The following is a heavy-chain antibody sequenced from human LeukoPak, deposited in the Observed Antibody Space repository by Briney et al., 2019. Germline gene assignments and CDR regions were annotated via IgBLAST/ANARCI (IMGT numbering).Heavy chain of an antibody. Sequence: GGSLRLSCAASGFTFDDYAMSWVRQAPGKGLEWVSGINWNGGSTTYADSVKGRFTISRDNAKNSLYLQMNSLRAEDTALYHCARFYSNSVKGGFDYWGQGTLVTVSS. D-gene: IGHD4-11*01. J-gene: IGHJ4*02. CDR3: ARFYSNSVKGGFDY. CDR1: GFTFDDYA. V-gene: IGHV3-20*01. CDR2: INWNGGST.